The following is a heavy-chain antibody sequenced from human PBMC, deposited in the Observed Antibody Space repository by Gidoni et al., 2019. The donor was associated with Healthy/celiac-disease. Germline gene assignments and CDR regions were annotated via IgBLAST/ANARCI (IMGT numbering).Heavy chain of an antibody. Sequence: QLQLQESGPGLVKPSETLSLTCTVSGGSIRSSSYYWGWIRQPPGKGLEWIGSIYYSGSTYYNPSLKSRVTISVDTSKNQFSLKLSSVTAADTAVYYCARLYDGYTLIFDYWGQGTLVTVSS. J-gene: IGHJ4*02. CDR3: ARLYDGYTLIFDY. CDR2: IYYSGST. D-gene: IGHD5-12*01. CDR1: GGSIRSSSYY. V-gene: IGHV4-39*01.